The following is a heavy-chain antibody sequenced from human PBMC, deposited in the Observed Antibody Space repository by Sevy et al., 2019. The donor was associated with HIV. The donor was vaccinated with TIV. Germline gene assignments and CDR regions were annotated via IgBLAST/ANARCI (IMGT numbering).Heavy chain of an antibody. Sequence: ASVKVSCKASGGTFGSYAIIWVRQAPGQGLEWMGGIIPIFGTANYAQKFQGRVTITADESTSTAYMELSSLRSEDTAVYYCARDAHSSGWFFDYWGQGTLVTVSS. CDR2: IIPIFGTA. J-gene: IGHJ4*02. V-gene: IGHV1-69*13. CDR3: ARDAHSSGWFFDY. D-gene: IGHD6-19*01. CDR1: GGTFGSYA.